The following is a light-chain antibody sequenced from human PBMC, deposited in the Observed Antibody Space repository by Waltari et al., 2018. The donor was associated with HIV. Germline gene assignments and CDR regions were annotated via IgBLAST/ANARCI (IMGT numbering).Light chain of an antibody. CDR3: CSYASSATLVI. J-gene: IGLJ2*01. CDR1: STDIANSNL. V-gene: IGLV2-23*02. CDR2: EAT. Sequence: QSALTQPASVSGSPGQSISISCTETSTDIANSNLVSWYQHRTGQAPKLLIFEATKRPSGVSSLFSGSKSGNTASLTISDLQHDDEADYYCCSYASSATLVIFGGGTRVTVL.